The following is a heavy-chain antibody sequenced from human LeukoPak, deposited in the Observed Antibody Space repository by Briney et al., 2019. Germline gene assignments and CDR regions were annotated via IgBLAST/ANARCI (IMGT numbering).Heavy chain of an antibody. CDR2: IYSSGST. CDR3: ARSDGYGLVGI. Sequence: SETLSLTCRVSGASISSGSNYLGWIRQPPGKTLEWIGSIYSSGSTYYNSSLKSRVIILIDTAKNHFSLNLSSVTAADTAVYYCARSDGYGLVGIWGQGTMVTVSS. J-gene: IGHJ3*02. V-gene: IGHV4-39*07. CDR1: GASISSGSNY. D-gene: IGHD3-10*01.